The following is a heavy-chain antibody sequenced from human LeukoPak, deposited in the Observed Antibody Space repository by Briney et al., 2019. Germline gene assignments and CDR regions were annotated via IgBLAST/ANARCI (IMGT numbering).Heavy chain of an antibody. Sequence: PGGSLRLSCAASGFTFSDYWMNWVRQAPGKGLGWVAILKQDGSEILYVDSVKGRFTISRDNAKNSLYLQMNSLRAEDTAVYYCAGGAGWSIDYWGQGTLVTVSS. J-gene: IGHJ4*02. CDR1: GFTFSDYW. CDR2: LKQDGSEI. V-gene: IGHV3-7*01. CDR3: AGGAGWSIDY. D-gene: IGHD2-15*01.